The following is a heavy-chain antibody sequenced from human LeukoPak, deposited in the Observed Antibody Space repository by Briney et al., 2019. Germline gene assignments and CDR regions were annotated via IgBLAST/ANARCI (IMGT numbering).Heavy chain of an antibody. Sequence: SKTLSLTCTVSGYSISSGYYWGWIRQPPGKGLERIGSIYHSGSTYYNKSLKSRVTISVDTPKNQFSLNLDSVTAADTAVYYCASFSPANDYWGQGTLVTVSS. CDR1: GYSISSGYY. CDR2: IYHSGST. J-gene: IGHJ4*02. D-gene: IGHD3-3*01. V-gene: IGHV4-38-2*02. CDR3: ASFSPANDY.